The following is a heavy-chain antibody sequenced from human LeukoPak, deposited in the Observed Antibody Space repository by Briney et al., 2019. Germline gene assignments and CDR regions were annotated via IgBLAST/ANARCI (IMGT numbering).Heavy chain of an antibody. V-gene: IGHV4-34*01. CDR1: GGSFSGYY. CDR2: INHSVST. Sequence: SQTLSLTCAVYGGSFSGYYWSWVRQPPGKGLEWIGEINHSVSTNYNTSLKSRVTISVDTSKNQFSLKLSSVTAADTAVYYCARGQSHYFDYWGQGTLVTVSS. CDR3: ARGQSHYFDY. J-gene: IGHJ4*02.